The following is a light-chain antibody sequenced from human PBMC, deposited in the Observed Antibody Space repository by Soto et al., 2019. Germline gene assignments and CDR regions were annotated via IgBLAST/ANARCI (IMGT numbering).Light chain of an antibody. CDR3: QKYNSAPRT. Sequence: DIQMTQSPSSLSASVGDRVTITCRARQGISNYLAWYQQKPGKVPKLLIYGATTLQSGVPSRFSGSGSGTEFTLTISSLQPEDVATYYCQKYNSAPRTFGQGTKVEIK. J-gene: IGKJ1*01. CDR1: QGISNY. V-gene: IGKV1-27*01. CDR2: GAT.